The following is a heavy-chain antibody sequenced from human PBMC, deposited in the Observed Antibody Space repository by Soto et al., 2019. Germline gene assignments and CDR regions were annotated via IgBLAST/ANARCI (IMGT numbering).Heavy chain of an antibody. CDR2: ISYDGSDK. CDR1: GFTFSSYG. V-gene: IGHV3-30*18. CDR3: ANPSNPNYYYGMDV. Sequence: GGSLRLSCAASGFTFSSYGMHWVRQAPGKGLEWVAVISYDGSDKYYADSVKGRFTISRDNSKNTLYLQMNSLRAEDTAVYYCANPSNPNYYYGMDVWGQGTTVTVSS. J-gene: IGHJ6*02.